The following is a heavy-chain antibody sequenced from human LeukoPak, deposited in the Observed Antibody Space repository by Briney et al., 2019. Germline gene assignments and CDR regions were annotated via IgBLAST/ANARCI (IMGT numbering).Heavy chain of an antibody. CDR1: GGSFSPYY. J-gene: IGHJ4*02. CDR3: ARDPLEVRGALTLFDY. D-gene: IGHD3-10*01. V-gene: IGHV4-34*01. CDR2: INHSRST. Sequence: SETLSPTCAVYGGSFSPYYWSWIRQSPDKGLEWIGEINHSRSTNYNPSLKSRATISVDTSKNQFSLKLSSVTAADTAVYYCARDPLEVRGALTLFDYWGQGTLVTVSS.